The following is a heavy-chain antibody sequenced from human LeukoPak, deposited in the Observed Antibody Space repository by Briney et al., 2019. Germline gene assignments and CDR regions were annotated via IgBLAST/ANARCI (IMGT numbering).Heavy chain of an antibody. CDR3: ATNTYCSGGSRYYVFAFDI. Sequence: PSETLSLTCTVSGGSISSYYWSWIRQPPGKGLEWIGYIYYSGSTNYNPSLKSRVTISVDTSKNQFSLKLSSVTAADTAVYYCATNTYCSGGSRYYVFAFDIWGQGTMVTVSS. J-gene: IGHJ3*02. CDR1: GGSISSYY. CDR2: IYYSGST. D-gene: IGHD2-15*01. V-gene: IGHV4-59*01.